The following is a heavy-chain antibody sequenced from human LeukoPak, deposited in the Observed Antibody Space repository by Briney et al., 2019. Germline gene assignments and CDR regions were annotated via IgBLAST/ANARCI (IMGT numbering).Heavy chain of an antibody. J-gene: IGHJ5*02. CDR2: IYYSGSP. Sequence: SETLSLTCAVSGGSISSYYWSWIRQPPGKGLEWIGEIYYSGSPRYNPSLKSRLTISLDTSKNQFSLELRFVTSADTAVYYGASGGHPLKRFDPWGQGTLVTVSS. D-gene: IGHD3-16*01. V-gene: IGHV4-59*01. CDR1: GGSISSYY. CDR3: ASGGHPLKRFDP.